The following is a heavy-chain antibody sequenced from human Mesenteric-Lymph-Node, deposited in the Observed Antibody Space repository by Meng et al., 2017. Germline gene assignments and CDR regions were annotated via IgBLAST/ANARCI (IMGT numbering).Heavy chain of an antibody. CDR2: IKHDVSDT. Sequence: GESLKTSCAASGFTFSSYEMNWVRQAPGKGLERVALIKHDVSDTHQVNSVKGRFTISRDNAKNSLYLQMNSLRVEDTAVYYCTRSREARCSGGTCYTGDYWGQGTLVTVSS. V-gene: IGHV3-7*01. D-gene: IGHD2-15*01. CDR1: GFTFSSYE. J-gene: IGHJ4*02. CDR3: TRSREARCSGGTCYTGDY.